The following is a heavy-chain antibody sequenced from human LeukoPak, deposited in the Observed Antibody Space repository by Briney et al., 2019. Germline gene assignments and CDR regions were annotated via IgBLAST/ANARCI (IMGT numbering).Heavy chain of an antibody. D-gene: IGHD6-13*01. CDR1: GFTFSSYW. Sequence: GGSLRLSCAASGFTFSSYWMSWVRRAPGKGLEWVANIKQDGSEKYYVDSVKGRFTISRDNAKNSLYLQMNSLRAEDTAVYYCARVGYSSSFDYWGQGTLDTVSS. CDR2: IKQDGSEK. J-gene: IGHJ4*02. V-gene: IGHV3-7*02. CDR3: ARVGYSSSFDY.